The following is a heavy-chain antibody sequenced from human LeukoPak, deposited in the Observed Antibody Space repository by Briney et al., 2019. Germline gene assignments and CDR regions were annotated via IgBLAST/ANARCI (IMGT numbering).Heavy chain of an antibody. V-gene: IGHV4-39*01. Sequence: SETLSLTCTVSGGSISSYYWGWIRQPPGKGLEWIGSIYYSGSTYYNPSLKSRVTISVDTSKNQFSLKLSSVTAADTAVYYCARHPLRAVAGTGKYYFDYWGQGTLVTVSS. CDR3: ARHPLRAVAGTGKYYFDY. D-gene: IGHD6-19*01. J-gene: IGHJ4*02. CDR2: IYYSGST. CDR1: GGSISSYY.